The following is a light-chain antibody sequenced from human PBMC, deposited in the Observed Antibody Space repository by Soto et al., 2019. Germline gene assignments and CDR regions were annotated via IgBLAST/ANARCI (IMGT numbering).Light chain of an antibody. J-gene: IGKJ5*01. CDR3: QQSYSTPRIT. CDR2: AAS. V-gene: IGKV1-39*01. CDR1: QNINSY. Sequence: DIQMTQSPSSLSASVGDRVTITCLARQNINSYLNWYQQKPGKAPKLLIYAASSLQSGVPSRFSGSGSGTDFTLTISSLQPEDFATYYCQQSYSTPRITFGQGTRLEIK.